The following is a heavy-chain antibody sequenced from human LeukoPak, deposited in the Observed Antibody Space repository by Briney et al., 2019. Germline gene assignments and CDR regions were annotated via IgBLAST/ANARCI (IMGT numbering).Heavy chain of an antibody. CDR3: ARFVCSGGSCYYFDY. CDR2: IDPSDSYT. CDR1: GYSFTNYW. V-gene: IGHV5-10-1*01. Sequence: GESLKISCKGSGYSFTNYWITWVRQMPGKGLEWMGKIDPSDSYTNYSPSFQGHVTISADKSISTAYLQWSSLKASDTAMYYCARFVCSGGSCYYFDYWGQGTLVTVSS. J-gene: IGHJ4*02. D-gene: IGHD2-15*01.